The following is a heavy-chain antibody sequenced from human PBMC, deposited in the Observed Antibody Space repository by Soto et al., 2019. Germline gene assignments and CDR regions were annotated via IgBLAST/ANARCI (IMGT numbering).Heavy chain of an antibody. Sequence: SETLSLTCTVSGGSISSSSYYWGWIRQPPGKGLEWIGSIYYSGSTYYNPSLKSRVTISVDTSKNQFSLKLGSVTAADTAVYYCATCFYYDSSGYYYVPTTPPVFWGQGTLVTVSS. CDR2: IYYSGST. J-gene: IGHJ4*02. D-gene: IGHD3-22*01. CDR1: GGSISSSSYY. CDR3: ATCFYYDSSGYYYVPTTPPVF. V-gene: IGHV4-39*01.